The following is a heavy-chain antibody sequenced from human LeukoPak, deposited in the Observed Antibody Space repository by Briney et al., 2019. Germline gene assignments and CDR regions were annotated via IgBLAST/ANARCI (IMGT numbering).Heavy chain of an antibody. Sequence: GGSLRLSCAASGFTFSSYSMNWVRQAPGKGLEWVSYISSSSSTIYYADSVKGRFTISRDNAKNSLYLQMNSLRAEDTAVYYCATFVVVPAAMGNSVDYWGQGTLVTVSS. CDR1: GFTFSSYS. J-gene: IGHJ4*02. CDR3: ATFVVVPAAMGNSVDY. D-gene: IGHD2-2*01. CDR2: ISSSSSTI. V-gene: IGHV3-48*01.